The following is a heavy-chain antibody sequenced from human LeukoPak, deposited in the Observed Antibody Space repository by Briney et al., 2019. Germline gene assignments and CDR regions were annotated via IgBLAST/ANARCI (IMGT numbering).Heavy chain of an antibody. D-gene: IGHD6-19*01. CDR1: GGAISSSSYY. V-gene: IGHV4-39*01. J-gene: IGHJ4*02. Sequence: PSETLSLTCTVSGGAISSSSYYWGWIRQPPGKGLEWIGSMYPSGSTYYNPSLKSRVTISVDTSKNQFSLKLNSVTAADTAVDYCARHGRYLSWLDFFDYWGQGTLVTVSS. CDR2: MYPSGST. CDR3: ARHGRYLSWLDFFDY.